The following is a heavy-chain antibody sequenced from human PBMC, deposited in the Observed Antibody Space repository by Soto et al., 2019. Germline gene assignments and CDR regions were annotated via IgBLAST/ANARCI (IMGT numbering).Heavy chain of an antibody. CDR2: INHSGST. CDR3: GAQDYVAKGYHFET. J-gene: IGHJ4*02. Sequence: KPSETLSLTCAVYGGSFSGYYWSWIRQPPGKGLEWIGEINHSGSTNYNPSLKSRVTISVDTSKNHCSLNMYSLSTADSAVYYCGAQDYVAKGYHFETWGEGTRVTVS. D-gene: IGHD4-17*01. CDR1: GGSFSGYY. V-gene: IGHV4-34*01.